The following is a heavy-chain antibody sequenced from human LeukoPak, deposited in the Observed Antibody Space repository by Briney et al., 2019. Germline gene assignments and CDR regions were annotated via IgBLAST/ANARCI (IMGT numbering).Heavy chain of an antibody. CDR1: GFTLSNHW. Sequence: GGSLRLSCAASGFTLSNHWMTWVRQVPGRGPERVANVNRDGSETYYLDSVKGRFTISKDNAKDSLYLQMNSLRAEDTALYHCARNNGMDVWGQGTTVIVSS. CDR3: ARNNGMDV. CDR2: VNRDGSET. J-gene: IGHJ6*02. V-gene: IGHV3-7*03.